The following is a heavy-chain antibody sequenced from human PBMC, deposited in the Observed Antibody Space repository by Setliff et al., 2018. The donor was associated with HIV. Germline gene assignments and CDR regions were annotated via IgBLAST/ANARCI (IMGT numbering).Heavy chain of an antibody. V-gene: IGHV3-9*01. D-gene: IGHD4-17*01. Sequence: GGSLRLSCAASGFTLDDYAMHWVRQAPGKGLEWVSGISWNSGSIGYADSVKGRFTISRDNAKNSLYLQMNSLRAEDTAVYYCARPAVTTYDAFDIWGQGTRVTVS. CDR1: GFTLDDYA. CDR3: ARPAVTTYDAFDI. CDR2: ISWNSGSI. J-gene: IGHJ3*02.